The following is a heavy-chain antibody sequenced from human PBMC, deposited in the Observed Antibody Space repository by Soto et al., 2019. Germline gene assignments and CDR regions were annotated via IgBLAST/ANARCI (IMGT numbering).Heavy chain of an antibody. J-gene: IGHJ3*02. CDR2: ISGSGGST. Sequence: EVQLLESGGGLVQPGGSLRLSCAASGFTFSSYAMSWVRQAPGKGLEWVSAISGSGGSTYYADSVKGRFTISRDNSKNTLYLQMNRLRAEDTAVYYCAKVLRDDYVWGSYRYSAFDIWGQGTMVTVSS. CDR3: AKVLRDDYVWGSYRYSAFDI. V-gene: IGHV3-23*01. CDR1: GFTFSSYA. D-gene: IGHD3-16*02.